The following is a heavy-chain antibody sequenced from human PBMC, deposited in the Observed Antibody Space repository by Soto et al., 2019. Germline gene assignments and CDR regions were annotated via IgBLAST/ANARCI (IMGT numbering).Heavy chain of an antibody. CDR2: VTRSGDST. V-gene: IGHV3-23*01. CDR1: GFTFSNYS. CDR3: AKPFLTTYYYYGMDV. Sequence: SGGSLRVSCPASGFTFSNYSMSWVRQAPGKGLECVSSVTRSGDSTYYADSVKGRFTISRDNSKNTLYLQMNSLRADDTAVYYCAKPFLTTYYYYGMDVWGQGTTVTVSS. J-gene: IGHJ6*02. D-gene: IGHD4-4*01.